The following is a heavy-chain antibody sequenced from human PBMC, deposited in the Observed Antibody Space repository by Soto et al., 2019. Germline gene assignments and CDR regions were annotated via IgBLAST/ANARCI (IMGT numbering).Heavy chain of an antibody. CDR1: GYTFSGHY. CDR3: ARGGALDGTSPPFNH. CDR2: INANSGDT. V-gene: IGHV1-2*02. J-gene: IGHJ4*02. Sequence: ASVKVSCKASGYTFSGHYMHWMRQAPGQGPEWLGWINANSGDTDRAPKFQDRLTMTRDTSISTAYMELSRLRSDDTAVYYCARGGALDGTSPPFNHWGQGTLVTVSS. D-gene: IGHD6-19*01.